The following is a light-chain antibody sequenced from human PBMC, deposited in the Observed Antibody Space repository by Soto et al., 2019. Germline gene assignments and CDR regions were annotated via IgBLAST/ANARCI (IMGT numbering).Light chain of an antibody. CDR1: SSDIGGYKY. CDR3: SSYTSSSTSRV. V-gene: IGLV2-14*01. J-gene: IGLJ2*01. Sequence: QSALTQPASVSGSPGQSITISCTGTSSDIGGYKYVSWYQQHPGKAPKLMIYEVSNRPSGVSNRFSGSKSGNTASLTISGLQAEDEADYYCSSYTSSSTSRVFGGGTKLTVL. CDR2: EVS.